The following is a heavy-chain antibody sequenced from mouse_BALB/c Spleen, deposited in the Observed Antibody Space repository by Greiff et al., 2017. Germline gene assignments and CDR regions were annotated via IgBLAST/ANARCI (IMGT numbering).Heavy chain of an antibody. CDR3: ARSEALAETWFAY. V-gene: IGHV5-17*02. Sequence: EVKLVESGGGLVQPGGSRKLSCAASGFTFSSFGMHWVRQAPEKGLEWVAYISSGSSTIYYADTVKGRFTISRDNPKNTLFLQMTSLRSEDTAMYYCARSEALAETWFAYWGQGTLVTVSA. J-gene: IGHJ3*01. D-gene: IGHD1-1*01. CDR1: GFTFSSFG. CDR2: ISSGSSTI.